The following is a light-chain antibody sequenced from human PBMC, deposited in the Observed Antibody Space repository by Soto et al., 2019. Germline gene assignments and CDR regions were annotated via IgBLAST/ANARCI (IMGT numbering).Light chain of an antibody. CDR3: HPTYRTLP. CDR2: GAS. CDR1: QSVSSSY. J-gene: IGKJ4*01. V-gene: IGKV3-20*01. Sequence: EIGWTLTPGTLSLSPGERGTLSCWASQSVSSSYLAWYQQKPGQAPSLLIYGASRRATGIPDRFSGSGSGTDFTLTISRLEPEDIATYSCHPTYRTLPFGGRTK.